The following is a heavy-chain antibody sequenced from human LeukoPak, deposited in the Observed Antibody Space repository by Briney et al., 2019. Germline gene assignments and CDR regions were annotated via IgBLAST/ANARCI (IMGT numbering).Heavy chain of an antibody. D-gene: IGHD6-13*01. J-gene: IGHJ6*02. CDR2: INPNSGGT. CDR1: GYTFTGYY. Sequence: ASVKVSCKASGYTFTGYYMHWVRQAPGQGLEWMGWINPNSGGTNYAQKFQGRVTMTRDTSISTAYMELSRLRSDDTAVYYCARDRGSGGAYSSSWYERTSSDDHYYYYGMDVWGQGTTVTVSS. CDR3: ARDRGSGGAYSSSWYERTSSDDHYYYYGMDV. V-gene: IGHV1-2*02.